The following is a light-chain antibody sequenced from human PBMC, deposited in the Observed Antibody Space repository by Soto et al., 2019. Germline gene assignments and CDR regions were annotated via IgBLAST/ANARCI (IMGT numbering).Light chain of an antibody. V-gene: IGKV1-5*01. CDR3: QQYISYPYT. J-gene: IGKJ2*01. CDR1: QTTNTW. CDR2: DAS. Sequence: DRVTITCRASQTTNTWLAWYQQKPGTAPKLLIYDASSLEGGVPSRFSASGSGTEFTLTISSLQPDDLATYYCQQYISYPYTFGQWTKVEIK.